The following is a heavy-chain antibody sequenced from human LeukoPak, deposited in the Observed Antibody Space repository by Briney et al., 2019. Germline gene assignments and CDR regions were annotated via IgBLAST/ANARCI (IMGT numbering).Heavy chain of an antibody. V-gene: IGHV3-7*01. CDR3: ARVLRGGFDY. CDR2: IKQTESEK. J-gene: IGHJ4*02. CDR1: GLRYSSYW. D-gene: IGHD2-8*02. Sequence: LRLSYAASGLRYSSYWMSWVPQAPGKGLDWVANIKQTESEKSCVDSVKGRLTISRDNAKNALYLQMNSLRAEDTAVYYCARVLRGGFDYWGQGTLVTVSS.